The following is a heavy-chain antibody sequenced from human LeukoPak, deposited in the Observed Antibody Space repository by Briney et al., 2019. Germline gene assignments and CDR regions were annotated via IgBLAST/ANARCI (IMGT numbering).Heavy chain of an antibody. V-gene: IGHV3-11*01. CDR2: ISSSGSVI. Sequence: GGSLRLSCAASGFTFSDYYMSWIRQAPGKGLEWVSYISSSGSVIYYADSVKGRFTISRDNAKSSLYLQMNNLRAEDTAVYYCARPYYSDGSGVYEFGMDVWGQGTTVTVSS. CDR3: ARPYYSDGSGVYEFGMDV. J-gene: IGHJ6*02. D-gene: IGHD3-22*01. CDR1: GFTFSDYY.